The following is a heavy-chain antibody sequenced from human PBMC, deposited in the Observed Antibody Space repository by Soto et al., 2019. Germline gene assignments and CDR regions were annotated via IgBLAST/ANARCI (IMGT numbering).Heavy chain of an antibody. CDR1: GFTFSSYA. CDR2: ISYDGSNK. J-gene: IGHJ4*02. D-gene: IGHD6-19*01. V-gene: IGHV3-30-3*01. Sequence: GGSLRLSCAASGFTFSSYAMHWVRQAPGKGLEWVAVISYDGSNKYYADSVKGRFTISRDNSKNTLYLQMNSLRAEDTAVYYCARENPVGPLVAGTLDYWGQGTLVTVSS. CDR3: ARENPVGPLVAGTLDY.